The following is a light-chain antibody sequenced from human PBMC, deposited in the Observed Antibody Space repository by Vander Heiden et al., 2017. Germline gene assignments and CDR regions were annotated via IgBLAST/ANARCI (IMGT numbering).Light chain of an antibody. V-gene: IGLV1-47*01. CDR3: AAWDDSLSGWV. CDR1: SSNIGSNY. Sequence: QSVLTQPPSASGTPGQRVTISCSGSSSNIGSNYVYWYQQLPGTAPKLLSYRNNQRPSGVPDRFSGSKSGTSASLAISGLRSEDEADYYCAAWDDSLSGWVCGGGTKLTVL. J-gene: IGLJ3*02. CDR2: RNN.